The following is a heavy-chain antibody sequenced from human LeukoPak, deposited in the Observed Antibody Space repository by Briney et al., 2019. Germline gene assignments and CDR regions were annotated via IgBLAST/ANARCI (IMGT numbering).Heavy chain of an antibody. Sequence: ASVKVSCKASGYTFTSYAMHWVRQAPGQRLEWMGWINAGNGNTKYSQKFQGRVTITRDTSASTAYMELSSLRSEDTAVYYCARALCYYDSSGLLGDYWGQGTLVTVSS. CDR3: ARALCYYDSSGLLGDY. V-gene: IGHV1-3*01. CDR1: GYTFTSYA. CDR2: INAGNGNT. J-gene: IGHJ4*02. D-gene: IGHD3-22*01.